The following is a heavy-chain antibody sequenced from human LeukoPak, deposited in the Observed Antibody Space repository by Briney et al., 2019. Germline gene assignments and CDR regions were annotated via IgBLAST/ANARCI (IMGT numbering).Heavy chain of an antibody. CDR1: GGSFSGYY. CDR2: INHSGST. V-gene: IGHV4-34*01. D-gene: IGHD3-22*01. J-gene: IGHJ5*02. CDR3: ASTYRNDSSGYYTNWFDP. Sequence: SQTLSLTCAVYGGSFSGYYSGWIRQPPGKGLEWIGEINHSGSTNYNPSLKSRVTISVDTSKNQFSLKLSSVTAADTAVYYCASTYRNDSSGYYTNWFDPWGQGTLVTVSS.